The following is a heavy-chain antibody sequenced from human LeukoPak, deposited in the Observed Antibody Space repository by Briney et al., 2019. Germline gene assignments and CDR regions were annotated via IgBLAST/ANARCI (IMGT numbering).Heavy chain of an antibody. CDR2: IYPGDSDT. CDR1: GYSFTSYW. CDR3: ARHGGSSKEDYYYYYGMDV. Sequence: GESLTISCKGSGYSFTSYWIGWVRQIPGKGLEWMGIIYPGDSDTRYSPSFQGQVTISADKSISTAYLQWSSLKASDTAMYYCARHGGSSKEDYYYYYGMDVWGQGTTVTVSS. V-gene: IGHV5-51*01. J-gene: IGHJ6*02. D-gene: IGHD6-6*01.